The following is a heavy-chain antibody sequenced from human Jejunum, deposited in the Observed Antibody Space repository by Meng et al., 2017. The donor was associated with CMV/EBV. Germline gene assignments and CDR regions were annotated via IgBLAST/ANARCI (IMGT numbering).Heavy chain of an antibody. CDR3: TRHSIVVVPAAGFAP. CDR1: LSDYT. D-gene: IGHD2-2*01. Sequence: LSDYTIHWVRQAPGKGLEWVGRIRSEAYRSATAYAASVKGRFIISRDDSKNTAYLQMNSLKTEDTAVYYCTRHSIVVVPAAGFAPWGQGTPGTVSS. CDR2: IRSEAYRSAT. J-gene: IGHJ5*02. V-gene: IGHV3-73*01.